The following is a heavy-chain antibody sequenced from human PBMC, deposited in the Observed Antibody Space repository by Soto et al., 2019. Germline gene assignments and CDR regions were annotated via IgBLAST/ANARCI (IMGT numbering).Heavy chain of an antibody. J-gene: IGHJ6*02. CDR3: VRENYYSGMDV. CDR1: GFNVRVNY. Sequence: EVQLVESGGGLIQPGGSLRLSCAASGFNVRVNYMKWVRQAPGKGLEWVSVINGGGSTNYADSVRGRFTSSRDPSKNTLSLQMNSLRAEDTAVYYCVRENYYSGMDVWGQETTVIVSS. V-gene: IGHV3-53*01. CDR2: INGGGST.